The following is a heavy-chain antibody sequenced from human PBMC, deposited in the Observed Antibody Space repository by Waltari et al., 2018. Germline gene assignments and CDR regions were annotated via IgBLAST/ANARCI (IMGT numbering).Heavy chain of an antibody. J-gene: IGHJ4*02. D-gene: IGHD5-12*01. CDR1: GFTFSSYA. V-gene: IGHV3-23*01. Sequence: EVQLLESGGGLVQPGGSLRLSCAASGFTFSSYAMSWVRQAPGKGLEWVSAISGRGGSTYYADSVNGRFTISRDNSKNTLYLQMNSLRAEDTAVYYCAKAKIQRWLQSCFDYWGQGTLVTVSS. CDR3: AKAKIQRWLQSCFDY. CDR2: ISGRGGST.